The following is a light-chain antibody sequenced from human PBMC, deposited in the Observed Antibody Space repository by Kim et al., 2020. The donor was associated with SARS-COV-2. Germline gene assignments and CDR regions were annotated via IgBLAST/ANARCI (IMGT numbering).Light chain of an antibody. CDR2: AAS. CDR3: QQSYSTPLT. V-gene: IGKV1-39*01. CDR1: QSISSY. Sequence: DIQMTQSSSSLSASVGDRVTITCRASQSISSYLNWYQQKPGKAPKLLIYAASSLQSGVPSRFSGSGSGTDFTLTISSLQPEDFATYYCQQSYSTPLTFGGGTKLEI. J-gene: IGKJ4*01.